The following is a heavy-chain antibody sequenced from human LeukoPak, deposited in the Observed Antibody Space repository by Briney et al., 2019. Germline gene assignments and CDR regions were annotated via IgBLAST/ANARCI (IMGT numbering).Heavy chain of an antibody. CDR2: ISGSGGST. CDR1: GFTFSSYA. Sequence: GGSLRLSCAASGFTFSSYAMSWVRQAPGKGLEWVSAISGSGGSTYYADSVKGRFTISRDNAKNTLYLQMNSLRAEDTAVYYCARGFSSSLDYWGQGTLVTVSS. CDR3: ARGFSSSLDY. J-gene: IGHJ4*02. V-gene: IGHV3-23*01.